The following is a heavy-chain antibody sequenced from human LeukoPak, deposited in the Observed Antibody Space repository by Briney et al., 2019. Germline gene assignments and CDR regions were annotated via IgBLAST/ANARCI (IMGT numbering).Heavy chain of an antibody. V-gene: IGHV3-21*01. CDR2: ISSSGNNA. CDR1: GFTFRDAA. CDR3: ARVRTYYGDVYFDY. Sequence: GGSLRLSCAVSGFTFRDAAMTWVRQAPGKGLEWVSLISSSGNNAYYADSVKGRFTISRDNAKNSLYLQMNSLRADDTAVYYCARVRTYYGDVYFDYWGQGTLVTASS. D-gene: IGHD4-17*01. J-gene: IGHJ4*02.